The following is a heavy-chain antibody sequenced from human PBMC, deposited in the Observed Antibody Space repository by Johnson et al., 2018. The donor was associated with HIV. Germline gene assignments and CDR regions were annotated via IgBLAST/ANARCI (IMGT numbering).Heavy chain of an antibody. J-gene: IGHJ3*02. CDR1: GFTLNNYG. CDR2: IPYDANNK. CDR3: ARREGTTGTFSAFDI. D-gene: IGHD1-1*01. V-gene: IGHV3-30*02. Sequence: QVQLVESGGGVVQPGGSLRLSCAASGFTLNNYGMHWVRQAPGRGLEWVTSIPYDANNKYYADSVKGRFTISRDNAKNSLYLQMNSLRAEDTALYYCARREGTTGTFSAFDIWGQGTMLIVSS.